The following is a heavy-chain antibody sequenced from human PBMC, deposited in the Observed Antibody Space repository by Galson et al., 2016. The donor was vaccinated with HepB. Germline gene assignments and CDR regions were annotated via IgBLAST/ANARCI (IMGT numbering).Heavy chain of an antibody. J-gene: IGHJ2*01. CDR3: ARDGGNPRWYFDL. V-gene: IGHV3-23*01. D-gene: IGHD4-23*01. CDR2: LTGRGDTT. CDR1: GFTFRNHA. Sequence: SLRLSCAASGFTFRNHAMSRVRQAPGKGLEWILGLTGRGDTTYYADSVTGRFTISRDNSKNTLHLQMSSLRVEDTAIYYCARDGGNPRWYFDLWGRGTLVVVSS.